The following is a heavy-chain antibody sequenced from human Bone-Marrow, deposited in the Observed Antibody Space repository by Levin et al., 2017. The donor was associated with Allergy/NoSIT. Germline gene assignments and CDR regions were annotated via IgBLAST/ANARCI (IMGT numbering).Heavy chain of an antibody. CDR2: ISGSGDST. CDR3: AKNRQWLAPKNFDY. V-gene: IGHV3-23*01. Sequence: RAGGSLRLSCAASGFTFTSYAMSWVRQAPGKGLEWVSGISGSGDSTYYADSVKGRFTISRDYSKNTLYLQMNSLRAEDTAIYYCAKNRQWLAPKNFDYWGQGTLVTVSS. D-gene: IGHD6-19*01. CDR1: GFTFTSYA. J-gene: IGHJ4*02.